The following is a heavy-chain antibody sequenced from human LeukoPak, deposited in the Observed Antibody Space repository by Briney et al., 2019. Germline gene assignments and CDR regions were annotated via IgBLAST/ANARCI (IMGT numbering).Heavy chain of an antibody. J-gene: IGHJ5*02. Sequence: PSETLSLTCTVSGDSLRFDRFYWGWLRQPPGTGLEWIGSIYYSGSTYYNPSLKSRVTISVDTSKNQFSLKLSSVTAADTAVYYCARWWFGEYTNWFDPWGQGTLVTVSS. CDR3: ARWWFGEYTNWFDP. CDR1: GDSLRFDRFY. CDR2: IYYSGST. V-gene: IGHV4-39*07. D-gene: IGHD3-10*01.